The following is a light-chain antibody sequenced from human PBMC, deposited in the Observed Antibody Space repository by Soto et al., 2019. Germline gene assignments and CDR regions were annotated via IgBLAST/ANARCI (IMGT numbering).Light chain of an antibody. Sequence: QAVVTQPPSVSGAPGQRVTISCTGSSSNIGAGFDVHWYQHLPGTAPKLLIYGNSNRPSGVPDRFSGSKSGTSASLAITGLQAEDEADYYCQSYESGSTIFGGGTKLTVL. CDR2: GNS. CDR3: QSYESGSTI. CDR1: SSNIGAGFD. V-gene: IGLV1-40*01. J-gene: IGLJ2*01.